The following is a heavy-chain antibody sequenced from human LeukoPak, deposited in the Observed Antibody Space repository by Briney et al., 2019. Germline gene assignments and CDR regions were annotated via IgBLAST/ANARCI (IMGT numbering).Heavy chain of an antibody. CDR2: IYHSGST. CDR1: GYSISSGYY. D-gene: IGHD4-11*01. CDR3: ARVPGYSTLYYFDY. J-gene: IGHJ4*02. Sequence: SETLSLTCTVSGYSISSGYYWGWIRQPPGKGLEWIGSIYHSGSTYYNPSLKSRVTISVDTSKNQFSLKLSSVTAADTALYYCARVPGYSTLYYFDYWGQGTLVTVSS. V-gene: IGHV4-38-2*02.